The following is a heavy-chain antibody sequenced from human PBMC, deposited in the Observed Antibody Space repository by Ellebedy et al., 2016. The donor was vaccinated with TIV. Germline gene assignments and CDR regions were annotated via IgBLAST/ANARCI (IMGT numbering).Heavy chain of an antibody. V-gene: IGHV1-24*01. CDR1: GYTLTELS. J-gene: IGHJ6*02. CDR2: FDPEDGET. Sequence: AASVKVSCKVSGYTLTELSMHWVRQAPGKGLEWMGGFDPEDGETIYAQKFQGRVTMTEDTSTDTAYMELSSLRSEDTAVYYCASPLRGYSSSHTPGYYGMDVWGQGTTVTVSS. D-gene: IGHD6-6*01. CDR3: ASPLRGYSSSHTPGYYGMDV.